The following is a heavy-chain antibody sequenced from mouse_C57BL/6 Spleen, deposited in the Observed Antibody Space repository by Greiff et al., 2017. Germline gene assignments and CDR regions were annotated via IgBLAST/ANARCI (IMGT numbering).Heavy chain of an antibody. V-gene: IGHV1-9*01. CDR2: RLPGSGSN. Sequence: QVQLQQSGAEMMKPGASVKLSCKATGYTFNGYWIEWGKQRPGPGCEWIGERLPGSGSNKYNEKCKGKATFTAETCSNTAYMQLSSLTTEDSAIDYGARKSYSNFDFDYWGQGTTLTVSS. CDR1: GYTFNGYW. D-gene: IGHD2-5*01. CDR3: ARKSYSNFDFDY. J-gene: IGHJ2*01.